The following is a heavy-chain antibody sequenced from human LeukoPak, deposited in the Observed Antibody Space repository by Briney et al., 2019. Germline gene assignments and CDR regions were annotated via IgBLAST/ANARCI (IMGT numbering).Heavy chain of an antibody. CDR2: ISYDGSNK. CDR3: ATGDYFSNGDIVVVPAAFGP. V-gene: IGHV3-30*03. D-gene: IGHD2-2*01. CDR1: GFTFSSYG. Sequence: GGSLRLSCAASGFTFSSYGMHWVRQAPGKGLEWVAVISYDGSNKYYADSVKGRFTISRDNSKNTLYLQMNSLRAEDTAVYYCATGDYFSNGDIVVVPAAFGPWGQGTLVTVSS. J-gene: IGHJ5*02.